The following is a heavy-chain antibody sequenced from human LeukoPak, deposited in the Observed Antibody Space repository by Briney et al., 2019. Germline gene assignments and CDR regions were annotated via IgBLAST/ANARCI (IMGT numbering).Heavy chain of an antibody. D-gene: IGHD3-16*02. CDR3: ARGSGGGIMITFGGVIALDY. CDR1: GFTFSSYA. Sequence: PGGSLRLSCAASGFTFSSYAMHWVRQAPGKGLEWVAVISYDGSNKYYADSVKGRFTISRDNSKNTLYLQMNSLGAEATVVYYCARGSGGGIMITFGGVIALDYWGRGTLVTVSS. V-gene: IGHV3-30*04. J-gene: IGHJ4*02. CDR2: ISYDGSNK.